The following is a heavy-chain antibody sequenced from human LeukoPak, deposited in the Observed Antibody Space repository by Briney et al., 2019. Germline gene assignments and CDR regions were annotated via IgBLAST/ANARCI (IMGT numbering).Heavy chain of an antibody. CDR3: ARESGYSYGDPMVYYYYYGMDV. J-gene: IGHJ6*02. CDR2: INHSGST. V-gene: IGHV4-34*01. D-gene: IGHD5-18*01. CDR1: GGSFSGYY. Sequence: SETLSLTCAVYGGSFSGYYWSWIRQPPGKGLEWIGEINHSGSTNYNPSLKSRVTISVDTSKNQFSLKLSSVTAADTAVYYCARESGYSYGDPMVYYYYYGMDVWGQGTTVTVPS.